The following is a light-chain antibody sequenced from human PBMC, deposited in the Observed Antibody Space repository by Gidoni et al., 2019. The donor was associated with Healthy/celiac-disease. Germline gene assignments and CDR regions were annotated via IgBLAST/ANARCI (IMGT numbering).Light chain of an antibody. Sequence: DIQMTPSPSSLSASVGDRVTITCRASNSISSYLNWYQQKPGKAPKLLIYAASSVQSGVPSRFSGSGSGTDFTLTISSLQPEDFATYYCQQSYSTPRTFGQGTKVEIK. CDR2: AAS. CDR3: QQSYSTPRT. V-gene: IGKV1-39*01. J-gene: IGKJ1*01. CDR1: NSISSY.